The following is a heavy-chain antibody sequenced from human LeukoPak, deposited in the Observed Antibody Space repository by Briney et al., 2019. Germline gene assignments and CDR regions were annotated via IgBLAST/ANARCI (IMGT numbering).Heavy chain of an antibody. CDR3: ARDKGGGDCYVGY. D-gene: IGHD2-21*02. V-gene: IGHV1-2*02. J-gene: IGHJ4*02. Sequence: ASVKVSCKASGYTFTGYYMHWVRQAPGQGLEWMGWINPNSGGTNYAQKFQGRVTMSRDTSISTAYMELSRLRSDDTAVYYCARDKGGGDCYVGYWGQGTLVTVSS. CDR2: INPNSGGT. CDR1: GYTFTGYY.